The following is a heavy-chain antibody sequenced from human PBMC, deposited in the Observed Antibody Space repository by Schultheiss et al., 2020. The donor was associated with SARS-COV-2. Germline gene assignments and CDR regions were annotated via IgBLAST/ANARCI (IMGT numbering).Heavy chain of an antibody. CDR3: ARGGVCSGYCYEVGYYYGMDV. CDR2: INPKSGGT. D-gene: IGHD2-21*01. Sequence: ASVKVSCKSSGYTFSDNYMHWVRQAPGQGPEWMGWINPKSGGTNYAQKFQGRVTMTRDTSISTAYMELRSLRSEDTAVYYCARGGVCSGYCYEVGYYYGMDVWGQGTTVTVSS. CDR1: GYTFSDNY. J-gene: IGHJ6*02. V-gene: IGHV1-2*02.